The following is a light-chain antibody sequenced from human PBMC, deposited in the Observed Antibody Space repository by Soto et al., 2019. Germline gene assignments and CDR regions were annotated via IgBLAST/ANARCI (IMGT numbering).Light chain of an antibody. Sequence: EIVLTQSPGTLSLSPGEWATLSCRASQSVSSSDLAWYQQKPGQAPRLLIYGASSRATGIPDRFSSSGSGTDFTLTISRLESEDFAVYYCQQYGTSPPYTFGQGTKLEIK. CDR1: QSVSSSD. J-gene: IGKJ2*01. V-gene: IGKV3-20*01. CDR3: QQYGTSPPYT. CDR2: GAS.